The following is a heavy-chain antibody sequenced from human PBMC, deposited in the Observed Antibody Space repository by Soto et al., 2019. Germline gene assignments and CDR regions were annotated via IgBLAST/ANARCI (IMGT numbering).Heavy chain of an antibody. CDR1: GFTFSTYG. D-gene: IGHD3-22*01. CDR2: ISYDGSNK. J-gene: IGHJ6*02. V-gene: IGHV3-30*18. Sequence: GSLRLSCAASGFTFSTYGMHWVRQAPGKGLEWVAVISYDGSNKYYGDSVKGRFTISRDNSKNTVYVQMNSLRAEDTAVYYCAKDQSVLQFDSSGYYSYFYGMDVWGQGTTVTVS. CDR3: AKDQSVLQFDSSGYYSYFYGMDV.